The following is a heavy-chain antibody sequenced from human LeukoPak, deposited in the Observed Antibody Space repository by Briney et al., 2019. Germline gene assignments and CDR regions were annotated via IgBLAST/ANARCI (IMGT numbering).Heavy chain of an antibody. Sequence: GGSLRLSCAASGFTGSSNYMSWVRQAPGKGLEWVSVIYSGGSTYYADSVKGRFTISRDNSKNTLYLQMNSLRAEDTAVYYCARTYYYDSSGYYLYYFDYWGQGTLVTVSS. CDR3: ARTYYYDSSGYYLYYFDY. V-gene: IGHV3-53*01. CDR2: IYSGGST. D-gene: IGHD3-22*01. CDR1: GFTGSSNY. J-gene: IGHJ4*02.